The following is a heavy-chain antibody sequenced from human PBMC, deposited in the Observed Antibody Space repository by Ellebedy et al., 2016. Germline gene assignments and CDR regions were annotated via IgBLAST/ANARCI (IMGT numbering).Heavy chain of an antibody. D-gene: IGHD4-17*01. J-gene: IGHJ6*02. CDR2: IYSGGST. CDR3: ARSYGDYYYYYYGMDV. Sequence: GGSLRLSCAASGFTVSSNYMSWVRQAPGKGLEWVSVIYSGGSTYYADSVKGRFTISRDNSKNTLYLQMNSLRAEDTAVYYCARSYGDYYYYYYGMDVWGQGTTVTVSS. CDR1: GFTVSSNY. V-gene: IGHV3-66*01.